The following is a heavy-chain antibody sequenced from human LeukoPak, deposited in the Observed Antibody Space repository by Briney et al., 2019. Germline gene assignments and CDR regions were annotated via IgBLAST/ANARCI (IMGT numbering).Heavy chain of an antibody. J-gene: IGHJ4*02. CDR3: AKDRGSSWYHPFDY. CDR2: NSGSGSST. CDR1: GFTFSTYA. D-gene: IGHD6-13*01. V-gene: IGHV3-23*01. Sequence: QAGGSLRLSCAASGFTFSTYAMTWVRQAPGKGLEWVSANSGSGSSTYYADSVKGRFTISRDNSKNTLYLQMNNLRAEDTAVYYCAKDRGSSWYHPFDYWGQGTLVTVSS.